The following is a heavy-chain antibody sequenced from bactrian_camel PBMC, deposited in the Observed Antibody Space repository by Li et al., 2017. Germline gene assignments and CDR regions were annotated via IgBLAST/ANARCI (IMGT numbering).Heavy chain of an antibody. D-gene: IGHD1*01. CDR2: IVSGGGTT. CDR3: VSDEALGWSMYRF. J-gene: IGHJ4*01. Sequence: GGLVQPGGSLVVSCAASNLPYRSYYITWVRQAPGKGLECVSTIVSGGGTTYYADSVKGRFTISRDNAKNTVYLQMHSLKPEDTGVYYCVSDEALGWSMYRFWGQGTQVT. V-gene: IGHV3S28*01. CDR1: NLPYRSYY.